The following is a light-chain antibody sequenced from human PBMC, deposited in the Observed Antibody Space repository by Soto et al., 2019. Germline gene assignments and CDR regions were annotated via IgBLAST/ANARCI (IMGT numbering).Light chain of an antibody. V-gene: IGKV1-39*01. CDR1: QNIRNY. J-gene: IGKJ2*01. Sequence: DLQMTQSPSSLSASVGDRVTITCRASQNIRNYLNWYQQTPGKAPTLLIYAAYSLQTGVPSRFSGSGTGADFTLTISSLQPEDYATYFCQQSSSTPYTFGQGTKLEIK. CDR3: QQSSSTPYT. CDR2: AAY.